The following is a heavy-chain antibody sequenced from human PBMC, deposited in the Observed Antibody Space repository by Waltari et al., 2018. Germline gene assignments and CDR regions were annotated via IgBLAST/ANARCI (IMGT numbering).Heavy chain of an antibody. V-gene: IGHV3-30-3*01. J-gene: IGHJ4*02. CDR3: ARDNPPVAGKGPLDY. Sequence: QVQLVESGGGVVQPGRSLRLSCAASGFTFRSYAMHWVRQAPGKGLEWVAVISYDGSNKYYADSVKGRFTISRDNSKNTLYLQMNSLRAEDTAVYYCARDNPPVAGKGPLDYWGQGTLVTVSS. D-gene: IGHD6-19*01. CDR2: ISYDGSNK. CDR1: GFTFRSYA.